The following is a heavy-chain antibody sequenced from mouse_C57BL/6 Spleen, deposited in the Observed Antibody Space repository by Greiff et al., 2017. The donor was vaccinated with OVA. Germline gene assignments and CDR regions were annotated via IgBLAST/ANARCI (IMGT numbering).Heavy chain of an antibody. Sequence: DVQLVESGGGLVKPGGSLKLSCAASGFTFSSYAMSWVRQTPEKRLEWVATISDGGSYTYYPDNVKGRFTISRDNAKNNLYLQMSHLKSEDTAMYYCARAENGNYRFAYWGQGTLVTVSA. J-gene: IGHJ3*01. CDR1: GFTFSSYA. CDR3: ARAENGNYRFAY. D-gene: IGHD2-1*01. CDR2: ISDGGSYT. V-gene: IGHV5-4*01.